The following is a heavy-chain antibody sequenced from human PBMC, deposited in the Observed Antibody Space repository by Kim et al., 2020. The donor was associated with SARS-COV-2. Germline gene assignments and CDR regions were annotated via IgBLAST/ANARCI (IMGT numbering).Heavy chain of an antibody. Sequence: GGSLRLSCAASGFTFSSYSMNWVRKAPGKGLEWVSSISSSSSYIYYADSVKGRFTISRDNAKNSLYLQMNSLRAEDTAVYYCARDSNGYNTKVFDYWGQGTLVTVSS. CDR1: GFTFSSYS. CDR3: ARDSNGYNTKVFDY. V-gene: IGHV3-21*01. CDR2: ISSSSSYI. J-gene: IGHJ4*02. D-gene: IGHD2-8*01.